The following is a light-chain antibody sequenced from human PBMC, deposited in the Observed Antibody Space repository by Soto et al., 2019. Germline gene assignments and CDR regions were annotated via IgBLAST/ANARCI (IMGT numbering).Light chain of an antibody. CDR1: SGHISYV. V-gene: IGLV4-69*01. J-gene: IGLJ2*01. CDR3: QTWGTGIVV. Sequence: QPVLTQSPSASASLGASVKLTCTLSSGHISYVIAWHQQQPEEGPRYLMKLNSDGSHTKGDGIPDRFSGSSSGAERYLTISSLQSEDEADYYCQTWGTGIVVFGGGTKLTVL. CDR2: LNSDGSH.